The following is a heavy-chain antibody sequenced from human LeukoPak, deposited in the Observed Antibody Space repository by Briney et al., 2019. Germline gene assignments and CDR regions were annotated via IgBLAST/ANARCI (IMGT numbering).Heavy chain of an antibody. CDR2: ISYDGSNK. D-gene: IGHD3-3*01. CDR1: GFTFSSYG. V-gene: IGHV3-30*03. CDR3: ASFRSNYFDY. J-gene: IGHJ4*02. Sequence: GGSLRLSCAASGFTFSSYGMHWVRQAPGKGLEWVAVISYDGSNKYYADSVKGQFTISRDNSKNTLYLQMNSLRAEDTAVYYCASFRSNYFDYWGQGTLVTVSS.